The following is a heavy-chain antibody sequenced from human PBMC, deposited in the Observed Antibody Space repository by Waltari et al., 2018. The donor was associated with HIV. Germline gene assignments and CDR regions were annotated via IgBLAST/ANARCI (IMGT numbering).Heavy chain of an antibody. D-gene: IGHD2-21*02. CDR3: AREVTSSKVMNY. CDR1: GFTISLYN. V-gene: IGHV3-48*03. Sequence: EVRLVESGGGPVQPGGSLRLSGAASGFTISLYNMNWVRQTPGKGLEWVAYISGDGKNKYYADSVKGRFIISKDNGQNFLHLQMDRLSVDDSAKYFCAREVTSSKVMNYWGQGTPVIVSS. J-gene: IGHJ4*02. CDR2: ISGDGKNK.